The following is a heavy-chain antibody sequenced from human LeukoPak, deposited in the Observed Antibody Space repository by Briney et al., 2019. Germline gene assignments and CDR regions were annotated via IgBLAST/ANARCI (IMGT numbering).Heavy chain of an antibody. Sequence: PSETLSLTCTVSGYSINSGYYWDWIRPPPGKGLEWIGSMYHGGITYYSPFLRSRVTISVDTSKNQFSLNLSSVTAADTAVYYCARGRNWHSGTYYGAFDCWGQGVLVTVSS. CDR1: GYSINSGYY. J-gene: IGHJ4*02. CDR2: MYHGGIT. CDR3: ARGRNWHSGTYYGAFDC. V-gene: IGHV4-38-2*02. D-gene: IGHD1-26*01.